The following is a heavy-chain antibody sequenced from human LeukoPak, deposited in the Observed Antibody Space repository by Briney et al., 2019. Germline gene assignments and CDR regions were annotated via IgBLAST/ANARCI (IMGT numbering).Heavy chain of an antibody. CDR1: GFTFSSYG. V-gene: IGHV3-23*01. CDR2: ITGSGGRT. J-gene: IGHJ4*02. Sequence: PGGSLRLSCAASGFTFSSYGMSWVRQAPGKGLEWVSTITGSGGRTYSADSVKGRFTISRDNSKNTLYLQMNSLRAEDTAVYYCAKGVVVAPDVTPFDYWGQGTLVTVSS. CDR3: AKGVVVAPDVTPFDY. D-gene: IGHD2-2*01.